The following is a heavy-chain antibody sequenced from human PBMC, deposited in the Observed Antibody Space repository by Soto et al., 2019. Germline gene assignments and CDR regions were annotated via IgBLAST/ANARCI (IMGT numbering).Heavy chain of an antibody. CDR2: ISGSGGST. CDR3: ATAQYYDFWSGAYGMDV. J-gene: IGHJ6*02. D-gene: IGHD3-3*01. Sequence: PGGSLRLSCAASGFTFSSYAMSWVRQAPGKGLEWVSAISGSGGSTYYADSVKGRFTISRDNSKNTLYLQMNSLRAEDTAVYYCATAQYYDFWSGAYGMDVWGQGTTVTVSS. V-gene: IGHV3-23*01. CDR1: GFTFSSYA.